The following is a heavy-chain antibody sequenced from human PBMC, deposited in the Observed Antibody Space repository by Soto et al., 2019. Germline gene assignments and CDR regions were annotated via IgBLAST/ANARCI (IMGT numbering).Heavy chain of an antibody. CDR3: AGLRGSDGSPIDY. J-gene: IGHJ4*02. D-gene: IGHD2-15*01. V-gene: IGHV4-59*01. CDR2: ISYSGNT. Sequence: PSDTLSLTFTVSGCSIISGYWSWIRQPPGKGLEWIGYISYSGNTNYNPSLKSRVTMSVDTPKNQFSLRLSSVTTADTAVYYCAGLRGSDGSPIDYWGQGTLVTVSS. CDR1: GCSIISGY.